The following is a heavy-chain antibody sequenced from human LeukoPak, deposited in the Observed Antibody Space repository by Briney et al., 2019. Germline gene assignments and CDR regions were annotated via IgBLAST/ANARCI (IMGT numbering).Heavy chain of an antibody. D-gene: IGHD6-6*01. V-gene: IGHV3-23*01. CDR1: GFIFRSYA. J-gene: IGHJ4*02. CDR3: AKTLGPARPGGLDY. Sequence: GGSLRLSCVSSGFIFRSYAVTWVRQAPGKGLEWVSAISGSGGSTYYADSVKGRFTISRDNSKNTLYLQMNSLRAEDTAVYYCAKTLGPARPGGLDYWGQGTLVTVSS. CDR2: ISGSGGST.